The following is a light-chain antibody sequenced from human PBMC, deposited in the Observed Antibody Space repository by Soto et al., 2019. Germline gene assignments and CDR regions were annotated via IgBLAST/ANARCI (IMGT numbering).Light chain of an antibody. CDR1: QSVSSY. Sequence: EIVLTQSPATLSLSPGERATLSCRASQSVSSYLAWYQQKPGQAPRLLIYDASNRATGIPARFSGSGSGTDFTLTISSLEPEDFAVYYCQLRSNWRTLGQGTRLEI. J-gene: IGKJ5*01. V-gene: IGKV3-11*01. CDR2: DAS. CDR3: QLRSNWRT.